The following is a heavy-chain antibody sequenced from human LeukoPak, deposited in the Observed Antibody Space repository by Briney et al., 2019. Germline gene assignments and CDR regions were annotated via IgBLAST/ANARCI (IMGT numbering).Heavy chain of an antibody. Sequence: SVKVSCKASGGTFSSYAISWVRQAPGQGLEWMGGIIPIFGTANYAQKFQGRVTITADESTSTAYMELSSLRSDDTAVYYCARVSSIVVVVAASDYWGQGTLVTVSS. CDR3: ARVSSIVVVVAASDY. CDR2: IIPIFGTA. J-gene: IGHJ4*02. CDR1: GGTFSSYA. D-gene: IGHD2-15*01. V-gene: IGHV1-69*01.